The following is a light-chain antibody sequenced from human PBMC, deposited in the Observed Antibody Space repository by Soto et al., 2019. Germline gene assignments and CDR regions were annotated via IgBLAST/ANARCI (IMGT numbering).Light chain of an antibody. CDR2: DNT. CDR1: SSNIGAGYD. V-gene: IGLV1-40*01. CDR3: QSYDSGLTGSV. Sequence: QPVLTQPPSVSGAPGQRVTISCTGSSSNIGAGYDVHWYQRLPGRAPKLLIFDNTNRPSGVPDRFSGSKSGTSASLAITGLQADDEADYYCQSYDSGLTGSVFGGGTKVTVL. J-gene: IGLJ2*01.